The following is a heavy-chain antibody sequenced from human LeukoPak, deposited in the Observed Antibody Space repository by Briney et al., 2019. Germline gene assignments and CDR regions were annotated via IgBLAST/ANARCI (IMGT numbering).Heavy chain of an antibody. D-gene: IGHD3-22*01. Sequence: SETLSLTCTVSGGSISSGGYYWSWIRQHPGKGLEWIGYIYYSGSTYYNPSLKSRVTISVDTSKNQFSLKLSSVTAADTAVYYCARVTPITTMIVVVPPHFDYWGRGTLVTVSS. V-gene: IGHV4-31*03. CDR3: ARVTPITTMIVVVPPHFDY. CDR1: GGSISSGGYY. J-gene: IGHJ4*02. CDR2: IYYSGST.